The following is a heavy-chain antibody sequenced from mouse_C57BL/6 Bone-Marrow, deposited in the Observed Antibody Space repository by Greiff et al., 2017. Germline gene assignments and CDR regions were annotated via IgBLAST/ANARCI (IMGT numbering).Heavy chain of an antibody. Sequence: VHVKQSGPELVKPGASVQISCKASGYSFTGYYMNWVKQSPEKSLEWIGEINPSTGGTTYNQKFKAKATLTVDKSSSTAYMQLKSLTSEDSAVYYCARGGVTTVVAHYFDYWGQGTTLTVSS. CDR1: GYSFTGYY. V-gene: IGHV1-42*01. J-gene: IGHJ2*01. CDR3: ARGGVTTVVAHYFDY. CDR2: INPSTGGT. D-gene: IGHD1-1*01.